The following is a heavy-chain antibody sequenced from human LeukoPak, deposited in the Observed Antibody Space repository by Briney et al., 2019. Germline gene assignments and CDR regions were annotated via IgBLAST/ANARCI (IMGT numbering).Heavy chain of an antibody. D-gene: IGHD3-10*01. J-gene: IGHJ5*02. Sequence: SETLSLTCAVYGGSFSGYYWSWIRQPPGKGLEWIGEINHSGSTNYNPSLKSRVTISVDTSKNQFSLKLSSVTAADTAVYYCARAMYYYGSGSYLPRNWFDHWGQGTLVTVSS. CDR2: INHSGST. CDR3: ARAMYYYGSGSYLPRNWFDH. CDR1: GGSFSGYY. V-gene: IGHV4-34*01.